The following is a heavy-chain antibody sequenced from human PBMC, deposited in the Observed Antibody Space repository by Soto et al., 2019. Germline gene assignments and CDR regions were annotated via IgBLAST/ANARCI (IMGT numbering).Heavy chain of an antibody. V-gene: IGHV1-18*01. J-gene: IGHJ4*02. CDR2: ISAYNGNT. CDR1: GYTFTSYG. Sequence: QVQLVQSGAEVKKPGASVKVSCKASGYTFTSYGISWVRQAPGQGLEWMGWISAYNGNTNYAPKLQGRVTMTTDTATSTAYMELRCLRSDDTAVYYCARGGMMTFGGVIVIYDYWGQGTLVTVSS. CDR3: ARGGMMTFGGVIVIYDY. D-gene: IGHD3-16*02.